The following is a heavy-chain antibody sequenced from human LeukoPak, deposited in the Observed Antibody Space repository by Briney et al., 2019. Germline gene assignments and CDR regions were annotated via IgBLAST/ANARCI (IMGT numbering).Heavy chain of an antibody. V-gene: IGHV4-34*01. CDR2: INHSGST. Sequence: SETLSLTCAVYGGSFSGYYWSWIRQPPGKGLEWIGEINHSGSTNYNPSLKSRVTISVDTSKNQFSLKLSSVTAADTAVYYCARSPGDSSWYGAFDIWGQGTMVTVSS. J-gene: IGHJ3*02. D-gene: IGHD6-13*01. CDR1: GGSFSGYY. CDR3: ARSPGDSSWYGAFDI.